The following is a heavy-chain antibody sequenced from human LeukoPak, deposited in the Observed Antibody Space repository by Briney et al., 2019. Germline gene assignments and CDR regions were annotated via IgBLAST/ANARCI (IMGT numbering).Heavy chain of an antibody. D-gene: IGHD4-17*01. Sequence: GASVKVSCKASGYTFTGYYMHWVRQAPGQGLEWMGWINPNSGGTNYAQKFQGRVTMTRDTSISTAYMELSRLRSDDTAVYYCARERMTTVTTGAFDIWGQGTLVTVSS. V-gene: IGHV1-2*02. CDR2: INPNSGGT. CDR1: GYTFTGYY. J-gene: IGHJ4*02. CDR3: ARERMTTVTTGAFDI.